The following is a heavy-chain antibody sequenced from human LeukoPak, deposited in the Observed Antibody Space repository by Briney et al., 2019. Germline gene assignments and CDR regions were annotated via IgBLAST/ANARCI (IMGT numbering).Heavy chain of an antibody. J-gene: IGHJ4*02. CDR1: GFTFSSYS. D-gene: IGHD3-3*01. CDR2: ISSSSSTI. CDR3: ARDQGYDFWSGYSY. V-gene: IGHV3-48*01. Sequence: GGSLRLSCAASGFTFSSYSMNWVRQAPGKGLEWVSYISSSSSTIYYADSVKGRFTISRDNAKNSLYLQMNSLRAEDTAVYYCARDQGYDFWSGYSYWGQGTLVTVSS.